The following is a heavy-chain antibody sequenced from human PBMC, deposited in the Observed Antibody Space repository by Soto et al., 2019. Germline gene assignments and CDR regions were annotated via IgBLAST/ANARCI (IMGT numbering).Heavy chain of an antibody. CDR1: GFTFSSYE. V-gene: IGHV3-48*03. CDR2: ISSSGSTI. D-gene: IGHD3-10*01. J-gene: IGHJ6*02. CDR3: ARDKYGSGSYYLIDYYYYGMDV. Sequence: GGSLRLSCAASGFTFSSYEMNWVRQAPGKGLEWVSYISSSGSTIYYADSVKGRFTIPRDNAKNSLYLQMNSLRAEDTAVYYCARDKYGSGSYYLIDYYYYGMDVWGQGTTVTVSS.